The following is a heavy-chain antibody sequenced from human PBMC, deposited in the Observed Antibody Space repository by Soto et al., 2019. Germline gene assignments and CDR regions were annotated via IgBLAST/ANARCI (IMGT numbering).Heavy chain of an antibody. CDR3: AKLTTDTPEGGYYYGMDV. CDR2: ISYDGSNK. CDR1: GFTFSSYG. Sequence: QVQLVESGGGVVQPGRSLRLSCAASGFTFSSYGMHWVRQAPGKGLEWVAVISYDGSNKYYADSVKGRFTISRDNSKNTLYLQMNSLRAEDTAVYYCAKLTTDTPEGGYYYGMDVWGQGTTVTVSS. V-gene: IGHV3-30*18. D-gene: IGHD4-4*01. J-gene: IGHJ6*02.